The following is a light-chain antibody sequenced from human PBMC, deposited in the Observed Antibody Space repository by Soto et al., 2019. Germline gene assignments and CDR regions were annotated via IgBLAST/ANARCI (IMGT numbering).Light chain of an antibody. CDR1: QSVSNN. V-gene: IGKV3-15*01. CDR3: QHYNNWPLT. J-gene: IGKJ4*01. CDR2: GAS. Sequence: EIVMTQPPATLSVSPGERATLSCRASQSVSNNLAWYQQKPGQAPRLLIYGASTRATGIPARFSGSGSGTEFTLTISSLQSEDFAVYYCQHYNNWPLTFGGGTKVEIK.